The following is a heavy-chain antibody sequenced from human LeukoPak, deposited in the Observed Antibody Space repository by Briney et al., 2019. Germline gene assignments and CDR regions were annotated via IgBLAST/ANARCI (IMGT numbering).Heavy chain of an antibody. CDR2: IYHSGST. V-gene: IGHV4-38-2*01. J-gene: IGHJ3*02. CDR1: DFSISTGYY. Sequence: SETLSLTCAVSDFSISTGYYWGWIRQPPGKGLEWIGSIYHSGSTHYNPSLKSRITISIDTSKSQFSLELRSVTAADTAVYYCARNATVTTRSESFDIWVGATMLTVSS. D-gene: IGHD4-17*01. CDR3: ARNATVTTRSESFDI.